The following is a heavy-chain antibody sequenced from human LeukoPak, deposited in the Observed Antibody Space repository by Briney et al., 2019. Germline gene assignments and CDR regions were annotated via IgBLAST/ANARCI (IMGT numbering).Heavy chain of an antibody. CDR1: GFTFSDYY. D-gene: IGHD5-12*01. CDR3: ARVLFGSGYDSYYYYYMDV. Sequence: GGSLRLSCAASGFTFSDYYMSWIRQAPGKGLEWVSYISSSGSTIYYADSVKGRFTISRDNAKNSLYLQMNSLRAEDTAVYYCARVLFGSGYDSYYYYYMDVWGKGTTVTVSS. J-gene: IGHJ6*03. V-gene: IGHV3-11*04. CDR2: ISSSGSTI.